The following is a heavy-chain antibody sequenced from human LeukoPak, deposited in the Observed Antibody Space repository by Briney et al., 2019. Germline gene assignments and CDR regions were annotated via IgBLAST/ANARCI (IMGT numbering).Heavy chain of an antibody. V-gene: IGHV3-23*01. CDR2: ISGSGGST. J-gene: IGHJ4*02. D-gene: IGHD2-2*02. Sequence: GGSLRLSCAASGFTFSSYAMSWVRQAPGKGLEWVSAISGSGGSTYYADSVKGRFTISRVNSKNTLYLQMNSLRAEDTAVYYCAKVADYCSSTSCYMGYWGQGTLVTVSS. CDR1: GFTFSSYA. CDR3: AKVADYCSSTSCYMGY.